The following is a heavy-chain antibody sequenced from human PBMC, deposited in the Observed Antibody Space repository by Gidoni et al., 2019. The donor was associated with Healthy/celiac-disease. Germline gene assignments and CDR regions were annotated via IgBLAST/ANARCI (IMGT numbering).Heavy chain of an antibody. CDR3: ASLPSFEASPAFDI. V-gene: IGHV4-39*01. D-gene: IGHD2-2*01. CDR2: IYYSGST. CDR1: GGSISSSSYY. Sequence: QLQLQESGPGLVKPSETLSLTCTVSGGSISSSSYYWGWIRQPPGKGLEWIGSIYYSGSTYYNPSLKSRVTISVDTSKNQFSLKLSSVTAADTAVYYCASLPSFEASPAFDIWGQGTMVTVSS. J-gene: IGHJ3*02.